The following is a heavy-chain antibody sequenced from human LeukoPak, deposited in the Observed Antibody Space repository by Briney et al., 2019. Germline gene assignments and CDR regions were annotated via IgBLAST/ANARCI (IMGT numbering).Heavy chain of an antibody. J-gene: IGHJ3*02. CDR2: IYYSGST. CDR3: ARDTMVREPDAFDI. Sequence: SQTLSLTCTVSGGSISSGGYYWSWIRQHPGKGLEWTGYIYYSGSTYYNPSLKSRVTISVDTSKNQFSLKLSSVTAADTAVYYCARDTMVREPDAFDIWGQGTMVTVSS. D-gene: IGHD3-10*01. CDR1: GGSISSGGYY. V-gene: IGHV4-31*03.